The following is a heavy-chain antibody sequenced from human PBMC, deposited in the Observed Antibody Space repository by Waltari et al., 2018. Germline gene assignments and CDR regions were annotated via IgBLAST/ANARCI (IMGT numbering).Heavy chain of an antibody. J-gene: IGHJ4*02. Sequence: EVQLDESGGGLVQPGGSLRLSCSASGFNSTRYLMNWVRQAPGKGLVWVARINSDGSSTTYADSVKGRFTISRDNAKNTVYLQMNSLRVEDTAVYYCTRALWLGELYDYWGQGTLVTVSS. CDR2: INSDGSST. V-gene: IGHV3-74*01. CDR1: GFNSTRYL. D-gene: IGHD3-10*01. CDR3: TRALWLGELYDY.